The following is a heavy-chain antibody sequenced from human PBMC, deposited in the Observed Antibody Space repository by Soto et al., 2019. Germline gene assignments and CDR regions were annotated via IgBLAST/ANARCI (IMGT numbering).Heavy chain of an antibody. D-gene: IGHD3-22*01. CDR2: IYHSGST. J-gene: IGHJ5*02. Sequence: SETLYLTCAVSGGSISSSNWWSWVRQPPGKGLEWIGEIYHSGSTNYNPSLKSRVTISVDKSKNQFSLKLSSVTAADTAVYYCARAPPYYYDSSGHRGWFDPWGQGTLVTVSS. V-gene: IGHV4-4*02. CDR1: GGSISSSNW. CDR3: ARAPPYYYDSSGHRGWFDP.